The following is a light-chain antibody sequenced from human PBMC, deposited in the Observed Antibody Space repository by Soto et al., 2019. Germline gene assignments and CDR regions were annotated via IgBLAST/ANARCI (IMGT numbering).Light chain of an antibody. CDR2: GNR. Sequence: QSVLTQPPSVSGAPGQRVTISCTGNSSNLGAGYDVHWYQQLPGAAPKLVIFGNRNRPSGVPDRFSGSKSGTSASLAISGLQSEDEADYYCAAWDDSLNGFAVFGGGTQLTVL. CDR1: SSNLGAGYD. CDR3: AAWDDSLNGFAV. J-gene: IGLJ7*01. V-gene: IGLV1-40*01.